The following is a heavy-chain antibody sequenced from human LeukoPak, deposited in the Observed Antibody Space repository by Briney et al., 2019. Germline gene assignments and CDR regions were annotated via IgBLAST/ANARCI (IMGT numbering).Heavy chain of an antibody. Sequence: ASVKVSCKAFGYTFTGYYMHWLRQAPGQGPEWMGWISAYNGNTNYAQKLQGRVTMTTDTSTSTAYMELRSLRSDDTAVYYCARGWKDDYWGQGTLVTVSS. D-gene: IGHD1-1*01. J-gene: IGHJ4*02. V-gene: IGHV1-18*04. CDR3: ARGWKDDY. CDR1: GYTFTGYY. CDR2: ISAYNGNT.